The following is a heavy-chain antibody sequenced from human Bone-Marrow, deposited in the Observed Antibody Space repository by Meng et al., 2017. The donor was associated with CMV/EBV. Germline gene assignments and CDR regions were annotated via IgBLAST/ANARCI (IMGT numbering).Heavy chain of an antibody. J-gene: IGHJ6*02. CDR2: ISSSSYI. D-gene: IGHD3-3*01. CDR1: GFTFSSYS. CDR3: ARQQETCWSGYYSRYYYYGMDV. Sequence: GESLKISCAASGFTFSSYSMNWVRQAPGKGLEWVSFISSSSYIYYADSVKGRFTISRDNAKNSLYLQMNSLRAEDTAVYYCARQQETCWSGYYSRYYYYGMDVWGQGTTVTVSS. V-gene: IGHV3-21*01.